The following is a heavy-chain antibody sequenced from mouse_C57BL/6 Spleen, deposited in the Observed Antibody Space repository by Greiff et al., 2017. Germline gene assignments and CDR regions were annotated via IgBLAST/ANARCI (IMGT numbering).Heavy chain of an antibody. D-gene: IGHD2-1*01. CDR3: ARSDYGNYNYAMDY. CDR1: GYTFTSYW. CDR2: IDPSDSYT. V-gene: IGHV1-69*01. J-gene: IGHJ4*01. Sequence: VQLQQPGAELVMPGASVKLSCKASGYTFTSYWMHWVKQRPGQGLEWIGEIDPSDSYTNYNQKFKGKSTLTVDKSSSTAYMQLSSLTSEDSAVYYCARSDYGNYNYAMDYWGQGTSVTVSS.